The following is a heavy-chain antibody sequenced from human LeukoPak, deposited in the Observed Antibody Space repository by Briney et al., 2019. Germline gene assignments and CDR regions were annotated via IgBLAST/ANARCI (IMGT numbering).Heavy chain of an antibody. J-gene: IGHJ3*02. CDR3: SRETPGASQQTDAFDI. CDR1: GLTISSYC. V-gene: IGHV3-74*01. D-gene: IGHD1-1*01. Sequence: GGALRLSCAASGLTISSYCMHWVRHRPGKGLVWVTRINSDGRKTSYACCVKGRCTISRDNARNMLYLEMNSLRVEDTDVDYCSRETPGASQQTDAFDIWGQGTMVTVSS. CDR2: INSDGRKT.